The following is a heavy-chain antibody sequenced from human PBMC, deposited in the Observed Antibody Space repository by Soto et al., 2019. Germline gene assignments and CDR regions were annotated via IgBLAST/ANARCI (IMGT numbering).Heavy chain of an antibody. J-gene: IGHJ4*02. CDR2: IHYSGST. D-gene: IGHD3-22*01. CDR1: GASISSYY. Sequence: LSLTCTVSGASISSYYWNWIRQPPGKGLEWIGYIHYSGSTDHHPSLKSRVTISVGTSRNQFSLKLSSVTAADTAVYYCARDTRSYDSSGYFYFDYWGQGALVTVSS. V-gene: IGHV4-59*01. CDR3: ARDTRSYDSSGYFYFDY.